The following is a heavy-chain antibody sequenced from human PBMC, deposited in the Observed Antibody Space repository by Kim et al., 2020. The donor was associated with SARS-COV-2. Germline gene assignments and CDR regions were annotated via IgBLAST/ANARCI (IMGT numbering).Heavy chain of an antibody. Sequence: GGSLRLSCAASGFTFSNYGVSWVRQAPGKGLEWVSAISFGGVTDYADSVRGRFTTSRDNPKSTVYLQMNSLRAEDTAVYYCAGICGTTSCSDDYWGLGTL. D-gene: IGHD2-2*01. CDR2: ISFGGVT. CDR1: GFTFSNYG. V-gene: IGHV3-23*01. J-gene: IGHJ4*02. CDR3: AGICGTTSCSDDY.